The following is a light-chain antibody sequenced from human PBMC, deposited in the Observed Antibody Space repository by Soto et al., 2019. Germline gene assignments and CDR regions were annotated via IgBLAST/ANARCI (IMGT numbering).Light chain of an antibody. CDR2: YDD. Sequence: QSSLTQPPSVSAAPRQRVTISCSGGTSNIGKNGVHWYQQLPGKAPRLLIFYDDVLPSGVSDRFSGSKSGTSASLAISGLQSEDEADYYCSSYTSSRTLVVGNGTKVTVL. CDR3: SSYTSSRTLV. J-gene: IGLJ1*01. V-gene: IGLV1-36*01. CDR1: TSNIGKNG.